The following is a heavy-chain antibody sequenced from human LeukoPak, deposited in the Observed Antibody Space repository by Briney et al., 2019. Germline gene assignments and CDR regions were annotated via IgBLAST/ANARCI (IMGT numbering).Heavy chain of an antibody. CDR1: GYTFTGYY. V-gene: IGHV1-2*02. D-gene: IGHD5-18*01. Sequence: ASVKASCKASGYTFTGYYMHWVRQAPEQGLEWMGWINPNSGGTNYAQKFQGRVTMTRDTSISTAYMELSRLRSDDTAVYYCARKRLNVDTAMVGGWFDPWGQGTLVTVSS. J-gene: IGHJ5*02. CDR3: ARKRLNVDTAMVGGWFDP. CDR2: INPNSGGT.